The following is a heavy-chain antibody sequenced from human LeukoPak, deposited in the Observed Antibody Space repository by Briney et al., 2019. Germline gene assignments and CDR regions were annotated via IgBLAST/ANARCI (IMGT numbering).Heavy chain of an antibody. V-gene: IGHV3-23*01. CDR3: AQVRPPSGSGWYGGDDY. CDR1: GFTFSSYA. J-gene: IGHJ4*02. Sequence: PGGSLRLSCAASGFTFSSYAMSWVRQAPGKGLEWVSAISGSGGSTYYADSVKGRFTISRDNSKNTLYLQMNSLRAEDTAVYYYAQVRPPSGSGWYGGDDYWGQGILVTVSS. CDR2: ISGSGGST. D-gene: IGHD6-19*01.